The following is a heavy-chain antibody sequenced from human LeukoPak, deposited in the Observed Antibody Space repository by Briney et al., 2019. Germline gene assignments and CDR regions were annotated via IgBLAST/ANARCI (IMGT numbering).Heavy chain of an antibody. CDR3: ARVSSSWYRHRRYNWFDP. Sequence: TSETLSLTCTVSGGSISSGSYYWSWIRQPPGKGLEWIGYIYYSGSTNYNPSLKSRVTISVDTSKNQFSLKLSSVTAADTAVYYCARVSSSWYRHRRYNWFDPWGQGTLITVSS. D-gene: IGHD6-13*01. J-gene: IGHJ5*02. CDR1: GGSISSGSYY. V-gene: IGHV4-61*01. CDR2: IYYSGST.